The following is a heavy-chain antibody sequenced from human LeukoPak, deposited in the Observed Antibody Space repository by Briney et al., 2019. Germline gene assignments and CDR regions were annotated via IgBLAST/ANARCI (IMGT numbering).Heavy chain of an antibody. CDR3: GRGGNGIDI. CDR2: INSDESNT. Sequence: EGSLRLSCAASGFTFSNHLMHWVRQAPGKGLVWVSRINSDESNTNSYADSVKGRFTISRDNAKNTLYLQMNSLRAEDTAVYFCGRGGNGIDIWGQGTTVIVSS. V-gene: IGHV3-74*01. J-gene: IGHJ3*02. D-gene: IGHD2-8*01. CDR1: GFTFSNHL.